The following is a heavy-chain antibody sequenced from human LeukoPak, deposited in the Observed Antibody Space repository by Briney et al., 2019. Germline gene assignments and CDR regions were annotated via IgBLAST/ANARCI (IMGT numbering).Heavy chain of an antibody. CDR1: GFTFSSYG. J-gene: IGHJ4*02. Sequence: GGSLRLSCAASGFTFSSYGMHWVRQAPGKGLEWVAVIWYDGSNKYYADSVKGRFTISRDNSKNTLYLQMNSLRAEDTAVYYCARDAQRYVADDFDYWGQGTLVTVSS. CDR2: IWYDGSNK. V-gene: IGHV3-33*01. D-gene: IGHD2-2*01. CDR3: ARDAQRYVADDFDY.